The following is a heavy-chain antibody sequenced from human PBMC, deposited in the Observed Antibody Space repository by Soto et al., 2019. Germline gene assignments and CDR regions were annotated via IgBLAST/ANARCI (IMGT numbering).Heavy chain of an antibody. D-gene: IGHD2-15*01. CDR3: AREGGGYCSGGSCYFDWYFDL. CDR2: IWYDGSNK. Sequence: PVGSLRLSCAASGFTFSSYGMHWVRQAPGKGLEWVAVIWYDGSNKYYADSVKGRFTISRDNSKNTLYLQMNSLRAEDTAVYYCAREGGGYCSGGSCYFDWYFDLWGRGTLVTVSS. V-gene: IGHV3-33*01. J-gene: IGHJ2*01. CDR1: GFTFSSYG.